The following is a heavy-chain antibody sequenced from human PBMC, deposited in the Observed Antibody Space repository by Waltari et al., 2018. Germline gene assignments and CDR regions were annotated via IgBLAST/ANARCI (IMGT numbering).Heavy chain of an antibody. D-gene: IGHD6-6*01. J-gene: IGHJ6*02. V-gene: IGHV1-69*01. CDR2: ISPIFGTE. CDR1: GGTFSSYA. CDR3: ARGRYSSSPGYYYGMDV. Sequence: QVQLVQSGAEVKKPGSSVKVSCKASGGTFSSYAISWVRQAPGQGLEWMGGISPIFGTENYAQKFQGRVTITADESTSTAYMELSSLRSEDTAVYYCARGRYSSSPGYYYGMDVWGQGTTVTVSS.